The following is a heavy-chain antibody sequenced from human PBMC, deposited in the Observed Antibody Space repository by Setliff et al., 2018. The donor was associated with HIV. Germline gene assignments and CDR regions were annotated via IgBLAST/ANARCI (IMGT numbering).Heavy chain of an antibody. CDR3: ARTDYGGNSGGNYFDY. CDR1: GYTFTTYD. V-gene: IGHV1-18*01. J-gene: IGHJ4*02. CDR2: ISPYSGHT. D-gene: IGHD4-17*01. Sequence: GASVKVSCKASGYTFTTYDITWVRQAPGQGLEWLGWISPYSGHTNFAQKFQGRVTMTTDTATSTAYMEVRSLRSDDTAVYYCARTDYGGNSGGNYFDYWGQGSLVTVS.